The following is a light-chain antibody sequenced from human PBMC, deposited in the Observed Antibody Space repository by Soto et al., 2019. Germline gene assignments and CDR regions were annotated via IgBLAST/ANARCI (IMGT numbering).Light chain of an antibody. CDR1: QTIRRW. V-gene: IGKV1-5*01. CDR2: DAS. Sequence: DIEMTQSPSTLSASVGDRVTITCRASQTIRRWLAWYQQRPGKAPKVLIYDASTLESGVPARFSGSGSETQFSLTISSLQPEDSATYYCHHCNSDPWTFGQGTNVEIK. CDR3: HHCNSDPWT. J-gene: IGKJ1*01.